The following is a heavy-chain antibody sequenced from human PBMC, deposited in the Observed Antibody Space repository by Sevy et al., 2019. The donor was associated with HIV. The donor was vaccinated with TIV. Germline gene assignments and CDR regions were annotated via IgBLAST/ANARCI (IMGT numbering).Heavy chain of an antibody. D-gene: IGHD3-22*01. J-gene: IGHJ4*02. CDR2: IWYVGSRK. V-gene: IGHV3-33*01. CDR3: ARGANYYDSSGSQPNFDY. Sequence: GGSLRLSCAASGLTFGSYGMPWVRQAPGKGLEWVALIWYVGSRKYYADSVKGRFTLSRDNSKNTLYLQMNSLRAEDTAVYYCARGANYYDSSGSQPNFDYWGQGTLVTVSS. CDR1: GLTFGSYG.